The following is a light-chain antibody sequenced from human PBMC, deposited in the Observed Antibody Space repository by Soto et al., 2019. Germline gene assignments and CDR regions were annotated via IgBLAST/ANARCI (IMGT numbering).Light chain of an antibody. CDR1: QRVSRY. CDR3: QQRSNWPF. V-gene: IGKV3-11*01. Sequence: EIVLTQSPATLSLSPGERATLSCRASQRVSRYLAWYQQKPGQAPRLLIYDASNRATGSPARFSGSGSGTDFTLTISSLEPEDFSVYYCQQRSNWPFFGQGTRLEIK. CDR2: DAS. J-gene: IGKJ5*01.